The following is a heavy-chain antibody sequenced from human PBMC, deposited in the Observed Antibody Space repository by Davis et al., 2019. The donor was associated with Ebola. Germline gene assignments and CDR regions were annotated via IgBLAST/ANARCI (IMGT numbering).Heavy chain of an antibody. Sequence: GGSLRLSCAASGFTFSSYAMTWVRQAPGKGLEWVSLISGSGGTTYYVDSVEGRFTVSRDDAKNSLYLQMTSLRAEDTAVYYCARDLRFGEFLYMWFFDLWGRGTLVTVSS. CDR2: ISGSGGTT. V-gene: IGHV3-23*01. J-gene: IGHJ2*01. D-gene: IGHD3-10*01. CDR1: GFTFSSYA. CDR3: ARDLRFGEFLYMWFFDL.